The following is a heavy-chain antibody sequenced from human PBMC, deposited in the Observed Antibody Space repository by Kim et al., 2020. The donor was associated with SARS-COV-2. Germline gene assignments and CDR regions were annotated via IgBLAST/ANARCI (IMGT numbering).Heavy chain of an antibody. Sequence: SVKVSCKASGGTFSSYAISWVRQAPGQGLEWMGGIIPIFGTANYAQKFQGRVTITADESTSTAYMELSSLRSEDTAVYYCARSGMGYIEKGNGMDVWGQGTTVTVSS. CDR2: IIPIFGTA. J-gene: IGHJ6*02. CDR3: ARSGMGYIEKGNGMDV. D-gene: IGHD3-10*01. CDR1: GGTFSSYA. V-gene: IGHV1-69*13.